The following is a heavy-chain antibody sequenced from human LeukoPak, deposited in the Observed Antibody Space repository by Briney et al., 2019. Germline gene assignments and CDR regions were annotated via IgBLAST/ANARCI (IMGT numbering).Heavy chain of an antibody. Sequence: GASVKVSCKASGYTFTSYYIHWVRQALGQGLEWMGVINPSGGATSFAQNFQGRITMARDTSTSTVYMELSSLRSGDTAVYYCARSYYDTSGYQLDYWGQGTLVTVSS. CDR2: INPSGGAT. CDR1: GYTFTSYY. V-gene: IGHV1-46*01. CDR3: ARSYYDTSGYQLDY. D-gene: IGHD3-22*01. J-gene: IGHJ4*02.